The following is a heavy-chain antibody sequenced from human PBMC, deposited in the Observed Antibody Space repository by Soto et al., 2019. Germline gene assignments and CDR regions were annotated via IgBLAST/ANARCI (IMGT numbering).Heavy chain of an antibody. V-gene: IGHV4-59*01. CDR2: IYYSGST. Sequence: SETLSLTCTVSGGSISSYYWSWIRQPPGKGLEWIGYIYYSGSTNYNPSLKSRVTISVDTSKNQFSLKLSSVTAADTAVYYCEREVVGATIWGQGTLVTVSS. CDR3: EREVVGATI. D-gene: IGHD1-26*01. CDR1: GGSISSYY. J-gene: IGHJ4*02.